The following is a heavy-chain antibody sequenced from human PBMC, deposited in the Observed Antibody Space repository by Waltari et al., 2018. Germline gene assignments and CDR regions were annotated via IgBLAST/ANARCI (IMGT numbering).Heavy chain of an antibody. V-gene: IGHV4-39*01. Sequence: QLQLQESGPGLVKPSETLSLTCTVPGGSISSSSYYWGWIRQPPGKGLEWLGSIYYSGSTYYNPSLKSRVTISVDTSKNQFSLKLSSVTAADTAVYYCARLQQLAIDYWGQGTLVTVSS. J-gene: IGHJ4*02. CDR2: IYYSGST. CDR3: ARLQQLAIDY. D-gene: IGHD6-13*01. CDR1: GGSISSSSYY.